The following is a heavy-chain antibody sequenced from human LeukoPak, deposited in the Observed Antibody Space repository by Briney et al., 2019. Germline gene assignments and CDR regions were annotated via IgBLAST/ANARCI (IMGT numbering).Heavy chain of an antibody. Sequence: GESLQISCKGSGYSFTSYWIGWVRQLPGKGLEWMGIIYPGDSDTRYSPSFQGQVTISADKSISTAYLQWSSLKASDTAMYYCARRVAAGGVRFDYWGQGTLVTVSS. CDR2: IYPGDSDT. J-gene: IGHJ4*02. CDR1: GYSFTSYW. CDR3: ARRVAAGGVRFDY. V-gene: IGHV5-51*01. D-gene: IGHD3-16*01.